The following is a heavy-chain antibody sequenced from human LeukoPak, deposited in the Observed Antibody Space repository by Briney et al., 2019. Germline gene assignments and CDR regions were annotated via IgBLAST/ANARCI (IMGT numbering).Heavy chain of an antibody. CDR1: GGTFSSYA. J-gene: IGHJ1*01. CDR2: IIPIFGTA. D-gene: IGHD4-17*01. Sequence: SVKVSCKASGGTFSSYAISWVRQAPGQGLEWMGRIIPIFGTANYAQKFQGRVTITTDESTSTAYMELSSLRSEDTAVYYCARARGDYDDYFQHWGQGALVTVSS. CDR3: ARARGDYDDYFQH. V-gene: IGHV1-69*05.